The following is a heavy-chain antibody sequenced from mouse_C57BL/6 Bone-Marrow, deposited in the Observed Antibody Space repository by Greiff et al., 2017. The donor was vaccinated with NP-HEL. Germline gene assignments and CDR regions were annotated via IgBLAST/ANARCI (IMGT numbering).Heavy chain of an antibody. CDR1: GFNIKDYY. V-gene: IGHV14-2*01. Sequence: EVQLHASLSSLFHPVSSVKLSCTASGFNIKDYYMHWVKQRTEQGLEWIGRIDPEDGETKYAPKFQGKATITADTSSNTAYLQLSSLTSEDTAVYYCAYYYGSSYPYWYFDVWGTGTTVTVSS. J-gene: IGHJ1*03. CDR3: AYYYGSSYPYWYFDV. D-gene: IGHD1-1*01. CDR2: IDPEDGET.